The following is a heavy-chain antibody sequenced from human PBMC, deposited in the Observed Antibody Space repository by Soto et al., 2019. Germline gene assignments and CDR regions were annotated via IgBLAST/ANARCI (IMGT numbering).Heavy chain of an antibody. Sequence: QVQLVQSGAEVKKPGSSVKVSCKASGGTFSSYTISWVRQAPGQGLEWMGRIIPILGIANYAQKFQGRVKITADKSTSTAYMELSSLRSEDTAVYYCARDEVTVTKGNGMDVWGQGTTVTVSS. CDR1: GGTFSSYT. J-gene: IGHJ6*02. V-gene: IGHV1-69*08. CDR2: IIPILGIA. CDR3: ARDEVTVTKGNGMDV. D-gene: IGHD4-17*01.